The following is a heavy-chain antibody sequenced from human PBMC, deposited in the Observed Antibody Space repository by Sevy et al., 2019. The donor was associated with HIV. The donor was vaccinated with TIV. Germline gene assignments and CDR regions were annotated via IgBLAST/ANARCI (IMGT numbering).Heavy chain of an antibody. Sequence: GGSLRLSCAASGFTFSSYNMNWVRQAPGKRLEWISYISSSSSAIYYADSVKGRFTISRDNAKNSLYLQMNSLRDEDTAVYYCARDPRVLVAASFYYYYYYMDVWGKGTTVTVSS. CDR1: GFTFSSYN. D-gene: IGHD2-15*01. CDR3: ARDPRVLVAASFYYYYYYMDV. V-gene: IGHV3-48*02. J-gene: IGHJ6*03. CDR2: ISSSSSAI.